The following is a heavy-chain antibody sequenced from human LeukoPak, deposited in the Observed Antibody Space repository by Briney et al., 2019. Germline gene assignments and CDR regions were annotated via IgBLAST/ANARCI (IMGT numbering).Heavy chain of an antibody. J-gene: IGHJ4*02. CDR3: AKGEADLDY. Sequence: GGSLRLSCAASGFTFSSYGMNWVRQAPGKGLEWVAFIRYDGGNKYYADSVKGRFTISRDSSKNTLYLQMSSLRADDTAVYYCAKGEADLDYWGQGTLVTVSS. V-gene: IGHV3-30*02. CDR2: IRYDGGNK. D-gene: IGHD1-26*01. CDR1: GFTFSSYG.